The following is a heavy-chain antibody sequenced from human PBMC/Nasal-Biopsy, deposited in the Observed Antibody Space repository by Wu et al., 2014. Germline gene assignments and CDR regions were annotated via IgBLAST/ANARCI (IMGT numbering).Heavy chain of an antibody. CDR2: INENGTQA. J-gene: IGHJ4*02. CDR1: GYTFSDYW. Sequence: CAASGYTFSDYWMNWVRQAPGKGLEWVANINENGTQAYYVDSVKGRFTISRDNAKSALYLQMNSLRDEDTALYYCAKPRAVAGTGFDLWGRGTLVTVSS. CDR3: AKPRAVAGTGFDL. D-gene: IGHD6-19*01. V-gene: IGHV3-7*01.